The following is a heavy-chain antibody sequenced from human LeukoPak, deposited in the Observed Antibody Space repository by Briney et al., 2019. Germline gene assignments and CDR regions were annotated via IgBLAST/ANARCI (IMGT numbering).Heavy chain of an antibody. CDR2: FNGESTFK. V-gene: IGHV3-21*01. CDR1: GFSFSSPG. J-gene: IGHJ3*02. Sequence: GGSLRLSCTASGFSFSSPGMNWVRQAPGKGLEWVSSFNGESTFKVYADSVKGRFTISRDNAKNSLYLQMDSLRAEDTAVYYCAKYQTGTWTSYDSSDIWGQGTLVTVSS. D-gene: IGHD1-7*01. CDR3: AKYQTGTWTSYDSSDI.